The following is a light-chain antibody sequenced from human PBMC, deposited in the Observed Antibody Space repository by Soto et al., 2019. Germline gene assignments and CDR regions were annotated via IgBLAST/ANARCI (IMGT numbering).Light chain of an antibody. CDR3: QQYITYRT. Sequence: DIQMTQSPSSLSASVGDRVTITCRASQSISSYLNWYQQKPGKAPKLLIYAASSLQSGVPSRFSGSGSGTDFTLTISSLQPEDFATYYCQQYITYRTFGQGTK. V-gene: IGKV1-39*01. CDR2: AAS. J-gene: IGKJ1*01. CDR1: QSISSY.